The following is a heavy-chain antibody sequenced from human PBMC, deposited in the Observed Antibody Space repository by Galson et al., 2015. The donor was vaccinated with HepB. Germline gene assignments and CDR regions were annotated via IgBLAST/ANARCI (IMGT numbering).Heavy chain of an antibody. V-gene: IGHV3-21*01. CDR1: GFTFSSYS. Sequence: SLRLSCAASGFTFSSYSMNWVRQAPGKGLEWVSSISSSSSYIYYADSVKGRFTISRDNAKNSLYLQMNSLRAEDTAVYYCARDREYYDFPTVVDPWGQGTLVTVSS. D-gene: IGHD3-3*01. CDR3: ARDREYYDFPTVVDP. CDR2: ISSSSSYI. J-gene: IGHJ5*02.